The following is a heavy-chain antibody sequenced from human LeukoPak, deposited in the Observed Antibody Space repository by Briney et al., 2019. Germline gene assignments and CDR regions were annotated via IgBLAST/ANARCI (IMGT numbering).Heavy chain of an antibody. J-gene: IGHJ4*02. Sequence: ASVKVSCKAPGGTFSSYAISWVRQAPGQGLEWMGWINPNSGGTNYAQKFQGRVTMTRDTSISTAYMELSRLRSDDTAVYYCAREERGDFDYWGQGTLVTVSS. CDR2: INPNSGGT. CDR1: GGTFSSYA. V-gene: IGHV1-2*02. CDR3: AREERGDFDY. D-gene: IGHD5-12*01.